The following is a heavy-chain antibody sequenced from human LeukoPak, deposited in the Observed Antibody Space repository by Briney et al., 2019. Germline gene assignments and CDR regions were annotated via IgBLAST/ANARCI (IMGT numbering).Heavy chain of an antibody. J-gene: IGHJ3*02. D-gene: IGHD5-24*01. CDR2: ISAHNGDT. CDR3: ARELREEMAPELETDAFDI. Sequence: ASVHVSCQSIGYTYISNGISGVRPAAGQGRAGMGWISAHNGDTNYAQKFQGRVTMTTDTSTSTIYMELRSLRSDDTAVYYCARELREEMAPELETDAFDIWGQGTMVTVSS. CDR1: GYTYISNG. V-gene: IGHV1-18*01.